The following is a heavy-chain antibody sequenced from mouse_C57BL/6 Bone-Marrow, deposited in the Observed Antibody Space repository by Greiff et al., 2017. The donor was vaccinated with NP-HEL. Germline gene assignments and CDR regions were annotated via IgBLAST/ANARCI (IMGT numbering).Heavy chain of an antibody. CDR1: GFTFSDYY. V-gene: IGHV5-16*01. CDR2: INYDGSST. CDR3: ARDRPYAMDY. Sequence: EVKLVESEGGLVQPGSSMKLSCTASGFTFSDYYMAWVRQVPEKGLEWVANINYDGSSTYYLDSLKSRFIISRDNAKNILYLKMSSLKSEDTATYYCARDRPYAMDYWGQGTSVTVSS. J-gene: IGHJ4*01.